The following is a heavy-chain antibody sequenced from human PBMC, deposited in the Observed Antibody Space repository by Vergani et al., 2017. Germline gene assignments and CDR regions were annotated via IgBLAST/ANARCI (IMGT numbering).Heavy chain of an antibody. CDR3: ARGPYGWDAFDI. V-gene: IGHV4-61*02. CDR2: IYTSGST. J-gene: IGHJ3*02. Sequence: QVQLQESGPGLVKPSQTLSLTCTVSGGSISSGSYYWSWIRQPAGKGLEWIGRIYTSGSTNYNPSLKSRVTMSVDTSKNQFSLKLSSVTAADTAVYYCARGPYGWDAFDIWGQGTMVTVSS. CDR1: GGSISSGSYY. D-gene: IGHD4-17*01.